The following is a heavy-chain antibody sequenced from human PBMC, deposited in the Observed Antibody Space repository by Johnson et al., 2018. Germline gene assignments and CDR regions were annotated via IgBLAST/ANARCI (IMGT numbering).Heavy chain of an antibody. CDR1: GFTFSSYG. V-gene: IGHV3-33*01. Sequence: VQLVESGGGVVQPGRSLRLSCAACGFTFSSYGMHWVRQAPGKGLEWVAVIWYDGSNKYYADSVKGRFTISRDNSKNTLYLQMNSLRAEATAVYYCGRDDTIFGVVTPWGMDVWGQGTTVTVSS. CDR3: GRDDTIFGVVTPWGMDV. J-gene: IGHJ6*02. CDR2: IWYDGSNK. D-gene: IGHD3-3*01.